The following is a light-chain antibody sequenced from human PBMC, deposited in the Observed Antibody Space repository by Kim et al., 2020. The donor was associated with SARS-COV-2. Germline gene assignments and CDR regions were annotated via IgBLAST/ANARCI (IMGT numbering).Light chain of an antibody. Sequence: SVTISCTGSSSNIGAGYDVHWYQQLPGTAPKLLIYGNSNRPSGVPDRFSGSKSGTSASLAITGLQAEDEADYYCQSYDSSLRDYVFGTGTKVTVL. CDR2: GNS. CDR1: SSNIGAGYD. V-gene: IGLV1-40*01. J-gene: IGLJ1*01. CDR3: QSYDSSLRDYV.